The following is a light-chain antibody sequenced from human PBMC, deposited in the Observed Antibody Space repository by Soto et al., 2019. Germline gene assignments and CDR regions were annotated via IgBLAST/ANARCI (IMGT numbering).Light chain of an antibody. Sequence: QSARTQPRSVSGSPGQSVTISCTGTSSNVGGYNYVSWYQQQTGKAPKLMIYDVSKRPSGVPDRFSGSKSGNTASLTISGLQAEDEAGYYCCSYAGSYTLGVFGGGTKRTVL. J-gene: IGLJ2*01. V-gene: IGLV2-11*01. CDR2: DVS. CDR1: SSNVGGYNY. CDR3: CSYAGSYTLGV.